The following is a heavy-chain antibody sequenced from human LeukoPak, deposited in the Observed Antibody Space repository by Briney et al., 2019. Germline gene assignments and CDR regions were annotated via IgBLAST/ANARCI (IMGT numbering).Heavy chain of an antibody. J-gene: IGHJ4*02. Sequence: ASVKVCCKASGYTFTSYDIHWVRQATGQGLEWMGWRNPISGNTGYAQKFQGRVTMTRNTSISTAYMELSSLRSEDTAVYYCARGFGRYCSVGSCTDYWGQGTLVTVSS. CDR1: GYTFTSYD. CDR3: ARGFGRYCSVGSCTDY. D-gene: IGHD2-15*01. V-gene: IGHV1-8*01. CDR2: RNPISGNT.